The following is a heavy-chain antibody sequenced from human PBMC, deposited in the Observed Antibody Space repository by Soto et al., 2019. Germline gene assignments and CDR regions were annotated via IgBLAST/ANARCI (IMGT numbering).Heavy chain of an antibody. J-gene: IGHJ5*01. V-gene: IGHV4-59*01. CDR3: AREPYSTSGWLDS. CDR1: GGSFTSYY. Sequence: PSETLSLTCIVSGGSFTSYYWNWIRQPPGKGLEWIGYVYYSGSTNYNPSLKSRVTISVDTSKNQFSLKLSSVTAADMAVYYLAREPYSTSGWLDSCGQGSLVTVSS. CDR2: VYYSGST. D-gene: IGHD6-6*01.